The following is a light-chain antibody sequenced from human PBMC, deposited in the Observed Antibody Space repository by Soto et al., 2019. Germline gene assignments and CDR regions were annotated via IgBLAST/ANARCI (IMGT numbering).Light chain of an antibody. J-gene: IGKJ4*01. V-gene: IGKV3-15*01. CDR2: GAS. CDR3: QQYNNWPRAT. Sequence: EVVLTQSPATLSVSPGDRATLSCRASQSVSRNLAWYQQKPGQAPRLLIYGASTRATGVPARFSGSGSATEFNITISSLQSEDSAVYYCQQYNNWPRATFGGGTKVDIK. CDR1: QSVSRN.